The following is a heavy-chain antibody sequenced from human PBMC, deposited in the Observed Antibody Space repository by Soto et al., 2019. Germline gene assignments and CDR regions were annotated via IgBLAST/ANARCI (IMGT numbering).Heavy chain of an antibody. D-gene: IGHD2-2*01. Sequence: PGGSLRLSCAASGFTFINAWMNWVRQAPGKGLEWVGRIKSKTDGGTTDYAAPVKGRFTISRDDSKNTLYLQMNSLKTEDTAVYYCTTEGVPAASPHYYYYGMDVWGQGTTVTVSS. V-gene: IGHV3-15*07. CDR3: TTEGVPAASPHYYYYGMDV. CDR1: GFTFINAW. J-gene: IGHJ6*02. CDR2: IKSKTDGGTT.